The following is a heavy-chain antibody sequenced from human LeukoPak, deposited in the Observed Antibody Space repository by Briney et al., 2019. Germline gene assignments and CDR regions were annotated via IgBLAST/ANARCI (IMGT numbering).Heavy chain of an antibody. J-gene: IGHJ4*02. CDR1: GDSINSRPYY. V-gene: IGHV4-39*01. Sequence: PSETLSLTCTVSGDSINSRPYYWGWVRQPPGKGLEWIASIYYTGSTYYNPSLQSRVSISVDTSKAQFSLQLSSVTAADTAVYYCARLVGAATDPFDHWGQGTLVTVSS. CDR3: ARLVGAATDPFDH. CDR2: IYYTGST. D-gene: IGHD2-15*01.